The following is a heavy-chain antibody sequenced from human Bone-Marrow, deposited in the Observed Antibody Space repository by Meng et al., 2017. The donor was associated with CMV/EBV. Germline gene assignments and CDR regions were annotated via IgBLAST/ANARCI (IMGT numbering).Heavy chain of an antibody. J-gene: IGHJ3*02. CDR1: GFTFSSYS. CDR3: AAWDDAFDI. CDR2: ISYDGSNK. Sequence: GESLKISCAASGFTFSSYSMNWVRQAPGKGLEWVAVISYDGSNKYYADSVNGRFTISRDNSKNTLYLQMNSLRAEDTAVYYCAAWDDAFDIWGQGTMVTVSS. D-gene: IGHD1-26*01. V-gene: IGHV3-30*03.